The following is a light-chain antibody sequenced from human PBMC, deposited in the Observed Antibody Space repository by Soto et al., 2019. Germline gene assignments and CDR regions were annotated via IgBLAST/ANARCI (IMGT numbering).Light chain of an antibody. J-gene: IGKJ2*01. CDR3: QQSYSTPYT. CDR1: QSISNY. V-gene: IGKV1-39*01. Sequence: DIPMTQSPSSLSVSVGDRVTITCRASQSISNYLNWYQQKPGKAPKLLIYASFNLQSGVPSRFSGCGFGTDFTFSISSLEPQDFATYYCQQSYSTPYTFGQGTKLEIK. CDR2: ASF.